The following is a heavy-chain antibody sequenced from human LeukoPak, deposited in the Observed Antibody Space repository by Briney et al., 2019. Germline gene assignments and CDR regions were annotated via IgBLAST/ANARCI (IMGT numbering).Heavy chain of an antibody. CDR3: SRYNSMFRGVTTSDY. J-gene: IGHJ4*02. CDR1: GYTFTNYG. D-gene: IGHD3-10*01. CDR2: SAYNGNT. V-gene: IGHV1-18*01. Sequence: ASVKVSCKASGYTFTNYGFYWVRQAPGQGLEWMGNSAYNGNTNYAQKFQDRVTMTTDTSTSTAYMELRSLRSDDTAVYYCSRYNSMFRGVTTSDYWGQGTLVTVSS.